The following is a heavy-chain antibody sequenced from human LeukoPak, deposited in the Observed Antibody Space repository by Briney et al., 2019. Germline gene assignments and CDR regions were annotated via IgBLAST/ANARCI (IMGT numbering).Heavy chain of an antibody. CDR1: GSTFTSYW. V-gene: IGHV5-51*01. CDR3: ASSLRRSSGWSTSDY. D-gene: IGHD6-19*01. Sequence: GESLRISFKGSGSTFTSYWIGWVRQMPGKGLEWLGIIYPGDSTTRYSPSFQGQVTISADKSISTAYLQWSSLKASDTAMYYCASSLRRSSGWSTSDYWGQGTLVTVSS. J-gene: IGHJ4*02. CDR2: IYPGDSTT.